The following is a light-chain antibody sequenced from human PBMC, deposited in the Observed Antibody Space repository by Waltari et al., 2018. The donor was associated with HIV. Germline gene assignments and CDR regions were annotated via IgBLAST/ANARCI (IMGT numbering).Light chain of an antibody. CDR3: HQYGDSSLMT. CDR1: QAVNNDY. CDR2: RAS. V-gene: IGKV3-20*01. Sequence: LMQSPDSLSLSPGHTATLSCRASQAVNNDYLAWYQQRPGQAPRLLMYRASTRAAAIPDRFSGGGSGTDFTLTISSLEPDDFAVYYCHQYGDSSLMTFGPGTTVDL. J-gene: IGKJ3*01.